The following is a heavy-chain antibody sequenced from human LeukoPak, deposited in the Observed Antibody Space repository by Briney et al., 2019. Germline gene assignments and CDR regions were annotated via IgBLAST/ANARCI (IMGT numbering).Heavy chain of an antibody. CDR3: TRAYEYGWFDP. CDR2: INPKTGGT. V-gene: IGHV1-2*02. D-gene: IGHD3-10*01. Sequence: ASVKVSCKASGYTFTGYYMRWVRQAPGQGLEWMGWINPKTGGTTYAQKFQGRVTMTRDMSTTTAYMDLSRLRSDDTAVYYCTRAYEYGWFDPWGQGTLVTVSS. J-gene: IGHJ5*02. CDR1: GYTFTGYY.